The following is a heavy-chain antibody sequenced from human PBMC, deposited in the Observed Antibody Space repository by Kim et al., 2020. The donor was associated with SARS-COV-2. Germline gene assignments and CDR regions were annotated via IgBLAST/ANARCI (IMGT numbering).Heavy chain of an antibody. J-gene: IGHJ3*02. D-gene: IGHD3-22*01. V-gene: IGHV3-9*01. Sequence: GGSLRLSCAASRFTFGDYAMHWVRQAPGKGLEWVSGISWNSGSTGYADSVKGRFTISRDNAKNSLYLQMNSLRAEDTALYYCAKTPRVESSVYLDGFDIWGEGRMVTVSS. CDR2: ISWNSGST. CDR1: RFTFGDYA. CDR3: AKTPRVESSVYLDGFDI.